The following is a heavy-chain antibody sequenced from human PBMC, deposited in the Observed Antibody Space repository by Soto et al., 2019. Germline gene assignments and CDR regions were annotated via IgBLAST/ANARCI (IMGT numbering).Heavy chain of an antibody. CDR2: VKDGGHT. D-gene: IGHD5-12*01. J-gene: IGHJ4*02. Sequence: QVQLQQWGAGLLKPSETLSLNCAVTGGSLSGYYWSWIRQPPGKGLEWIGEVKDGGHTNYSPSLRGRVTISSDTYNNQFSLRLNSVTAADTGVYYCARGQEGVVATHWDQGSLVTFSS. CDR3: ARGQEGVVATH. CDR1: GGSLSGYY. V-gene: IGHV4-34*01.